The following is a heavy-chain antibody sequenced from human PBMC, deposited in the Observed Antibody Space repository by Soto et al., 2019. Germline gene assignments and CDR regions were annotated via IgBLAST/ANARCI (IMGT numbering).Heavy chain of an antibody. CDR1: GFTFSSYA. J-gene: IGHJ4*02. Sequence: QVQLVESGGGVVQPGRSLRLSCAASGFTFSSYAMHWVRQAPGKGLEWVAVISYDGSNKYYADSVKGRFTISRDNSKNTLYLQINSLRAEDTAVYYCARYYSGSPTDYWGQGTLVTVSS. V-gene: IGHV3-30-3*01. CDR2: ISYDGSNK. CDR3: ARYYSGSPTDY. D-gene: IGHD1-26*01.